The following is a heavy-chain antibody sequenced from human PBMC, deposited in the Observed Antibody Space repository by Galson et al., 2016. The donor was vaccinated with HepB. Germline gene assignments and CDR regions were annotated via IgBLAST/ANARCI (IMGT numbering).Heavy chain of an antibody. CDR2: FYSSGKT. D-gene: IGHD4-23*01. CDR1: GFTFSDYS. V-gene: IGHV3-53*01. Sequence: SLRLSCAASGFTFSDYSMNWVRQAPGKGLEWVSVFYSSGKTAHADSVEGRFTVSRDTSKNMLYLQMNSLRAEDTAIYYCVREVYGGALDYWGQGTLVSVSS. CDR3: VREVYGGALDY. J-gene: IGHJ4*02.